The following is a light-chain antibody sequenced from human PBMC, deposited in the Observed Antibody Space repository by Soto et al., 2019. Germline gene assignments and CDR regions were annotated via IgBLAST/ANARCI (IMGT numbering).Light chain of an antibody. CDR2: GAS. V-gene: IGKV1-5*01. Sequence: DIQMTQSPYTLSASVGDRITITCRASESINNWVAWYQQRPGKAPKLLIYGASSLESGVPSRFSGSGSGTEFPLTISSLQPEDFATYYCHQYNRYSWTFGQGTKVEIK. CDR3: HQYNRYSWT. J-gene: IGKJ1*01. CDR1: ESINNW.